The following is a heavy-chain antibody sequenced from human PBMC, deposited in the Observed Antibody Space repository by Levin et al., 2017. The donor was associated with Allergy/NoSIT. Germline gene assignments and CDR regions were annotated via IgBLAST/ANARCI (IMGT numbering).Heavy chain of an antibody. Sequence: PGESLKISCAASGFTFSSYAMSWVRQAPGKGLEWVSAISGSGGSTYYADSVKGRFTISRDNSKNTLYLQMNSLRAEDTAVYYCAKDGLWFGEGWGQGTLVTVSS. V-gene: IGHV3-23*01. CDR3: AKDGLWFGEG. J-gene: IGHJ4*02. CDR1: GFTFSSYA. CDR2: ISGSGGST. D-gene: IGHD3-10*01.